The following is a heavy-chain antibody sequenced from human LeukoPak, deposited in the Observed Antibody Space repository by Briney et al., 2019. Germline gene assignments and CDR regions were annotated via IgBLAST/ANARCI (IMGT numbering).Heavy chain of an antibody. Sequence: GASVKVSCKASGGTFSSYAISWVRQAPGQGLEWMGGIIPIFGTANYAQKFQGRVTITADKSTSTDYMELSSLRSEDTAVYYCAKVVAAIPSDNWFDPWGQGTLVTVSS. CDR1: GGTFSSYA. CDR2: IIPIFGTA. V-gene: IGHV1-69*06. J-gene: IGHJ5*02. CDR3: AKVVAAIPSDNWFDP. D-gene: IGHD2-15*01.